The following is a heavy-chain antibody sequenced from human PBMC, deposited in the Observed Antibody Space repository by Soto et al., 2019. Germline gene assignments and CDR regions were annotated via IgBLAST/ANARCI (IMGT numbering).Heavy chain of an antibody. CDR2: TNPSSGNT. CDR3: ARDLGGWPDY. D-gene: IGHD2-15*01. CDR1: GYTFTSYD. Sequence: ASVKVSCKASGYTFTSYDINWVRQATGLGLEWMGWTNPSSGNTKYSQKFQGRVTITRDTSASTAYMELSSLRSEDTAVYYCARDLGGWPDYWGQGTLVTVSS. J-gene: IGHJ4*02. V-gene: IGHV1-8*01.